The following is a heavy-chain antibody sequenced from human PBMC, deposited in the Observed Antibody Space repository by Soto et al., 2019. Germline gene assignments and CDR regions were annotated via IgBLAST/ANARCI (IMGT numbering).Heavy chain of an antibody. Sequence: TGGSLRLSCAASGFTFGASALQWVRQASGKGLEWLGRIGSKGETYATAYAASVKGRFTISRDNAKNSLYLEMNSLRGEDTAVYYCARLYYLDASVYRPLDFWGQGILVTVSS. V-gene: IGHV3-73*01. CDR2: IGSKGETYAT. D-gene: IGHD3-22*01. CDR3: ARLYYLDASVYRPLDF. J-gene: IGHJ4*02. CDR1: GFTFGASA.